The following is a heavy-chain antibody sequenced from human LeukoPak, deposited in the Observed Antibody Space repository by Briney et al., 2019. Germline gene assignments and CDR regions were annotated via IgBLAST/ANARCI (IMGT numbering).Heavy chain of an antibody. CDR1: GFTVSTNY. D-gene: IGHD6-13*01. V-gene: IGHV3-66*01. Sequence: GGSLRLSCAASGFTVSTNYMSWVRQAPAKGLEWVSVIYSGGNTYYADSVKGRFTLSRDSSKNTLYLQMNSLRAEDTAVYYCARRYSSTWTLDSWGQGTLVTVSS. J-gene: IGHJ4*02. CDR3: ARRYSSTWTLDS. CDR2: IYSGGNT.